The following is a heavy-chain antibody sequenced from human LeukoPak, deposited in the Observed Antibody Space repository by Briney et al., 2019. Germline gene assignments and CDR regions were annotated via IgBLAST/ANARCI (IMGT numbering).Heavy chain of an antibody. CDR1: GFTFSSYA. CDR3: AKVPIYDFWSGYYG. J-gene: IGHJ4*02. D-gene: IGHD3-3*01. CDR2: ISGSGGST. Sequence: GGSLRLSCAASGFTFSSYAMSWVRQAPGKGLEWVSAISGSGGSTYYADSVKGRFTISRDNSKNTLYLQMNSLRAEDTAVYYCAKVPIYDFWSGYYGWGQGTLVTVSS. V-gene: IGHV3-23*01.